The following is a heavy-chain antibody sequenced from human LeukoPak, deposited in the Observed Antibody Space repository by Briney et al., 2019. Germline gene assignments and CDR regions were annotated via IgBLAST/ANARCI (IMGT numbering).Heavy chain of an antibody. CDR3: ARVTTDFNWFDP. D-gene: IGHD4-11*01. CDR2: IYYSGST. V-gene: IGHV4-59*01. CDR1: GGSISSYY. Sequence: PSKTLSLTCTVSGGSISSYYWSWIRQPPGKGLEWIGYIYYSGSTNYNPSLKSRVTISVDTSKNQFSLKLSSVTAADTAVYYCARVTTDFNWFDPWGQGTLVTVSS. J-gene: IGHJ5*02.